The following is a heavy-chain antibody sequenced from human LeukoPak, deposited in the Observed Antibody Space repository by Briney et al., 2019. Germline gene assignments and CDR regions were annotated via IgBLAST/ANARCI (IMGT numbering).Heavy chain of an antibody. CDR1: GGSMSSSKYY. V-gene: IGHV4-39*07. D-gene: IGHD6-13*01. Sequence: SETLSLTCTVSGGSMSSSKYYWGWIRQPPGKGLEWIGTIFNNGGTHYNPSLKSRVTITVDTSKNQFSLKLSSVTAADTAVYYCAREPGIAAAGELCFDYWGQGTLVTVSS. CDR2: IFNNGGT. CDR3: AREPGIAAAGELCFDY. J-gene: IGHJ4*02.